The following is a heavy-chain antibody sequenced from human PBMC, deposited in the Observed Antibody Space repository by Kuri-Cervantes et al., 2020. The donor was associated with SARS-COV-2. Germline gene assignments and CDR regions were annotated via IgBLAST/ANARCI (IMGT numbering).Heavy chain of an antibody. V-gene: IGHV4-61*02. D-gene: IGHD6-13*01. CDR2: IYTSGST. CDR3: ARYGLSSSWGIYYYYYYMDV. J-gene: IGHJ6*03. CDR1: GGSISSGSYY. Sequence: SETLSLTCTVSGGSISSGSYYWSWIRQPAGKGLEWIGRIYTSGSTNYNPSLKSRVTISVGTSKNQFSLKLSSVTAADTAVYYCARYGLSSSWGIYYYYYYMDVWGKGTTVTVSS.